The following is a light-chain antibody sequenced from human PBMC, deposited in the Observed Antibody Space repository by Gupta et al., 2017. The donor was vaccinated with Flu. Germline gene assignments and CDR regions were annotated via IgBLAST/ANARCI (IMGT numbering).Light chain of an antibody. CDR2: GGT. CDR3: CSDAGTCTFV. Sequence: IACKVTSSDVGNDDNDRWDQQHPGKAPKLIIDGGTDRPSGVPDRFSGSKSGNTASLAIFGRQDEDEADYCCCSDAGTCTFVFGGGTKLTVL. V-gene: IGLV2-11*03. CDR1: SSDVGNDDN. J-gene: IGLJ2*01.